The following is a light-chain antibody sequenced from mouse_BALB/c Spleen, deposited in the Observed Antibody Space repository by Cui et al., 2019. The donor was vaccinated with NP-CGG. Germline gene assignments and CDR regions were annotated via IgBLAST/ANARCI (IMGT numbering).Light chain of an antibody. V-gene: IGLV1*01. J-gene: IGLJ1*01. CDR2: GTN. Sequence: QAVVTQESALTTSPGETVTLTWRPSTGAVTTSNYANWVQEKPDHLFTGLIGGTNNRAPGVPARFSGSLIGDKAALTITGAQTEDEAIYFCALWYSNHWVFGGGTKLTVL. CDR3: ALWYSNHWV. CDR1: TGAVTTSNY.